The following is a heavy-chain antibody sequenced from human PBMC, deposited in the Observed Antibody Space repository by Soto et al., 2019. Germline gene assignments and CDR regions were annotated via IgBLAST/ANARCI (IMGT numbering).Heavy chain of an antibody. Sequence: ASVKVSCKASGYTFTSYAMHWVRQAPGQRLEWMGWINAGNGNTKYSQKFQGRFTISRDDSKNTLYLQMTSLRAEDTAVYYCAKGSARYGYWGQGTLVTVSS. CDR1: GYTFTSYA. J-gene: IGHJ4*02. D-gene: IGHD1-26*01. CDR2: INAGNGNT. V-gene: IGHV1-3*01. CDR3: AKGSARYGY.